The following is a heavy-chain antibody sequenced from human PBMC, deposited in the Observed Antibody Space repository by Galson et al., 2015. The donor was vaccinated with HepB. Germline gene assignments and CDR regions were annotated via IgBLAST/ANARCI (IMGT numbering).Heavy chain of an antibody. CDR1: GFTFSSYA. Sequence: SLRLSCAASGFTFSSYAMHWVRQAPGKGLEWVAVISYDGSNKYYADSVKGRFTISRDNSKNTLYLQMNSLRAEDTAVYYCARGSEVLLWFGELLQRLGGMFDYWGQGTLVTVSS. CDR2: ISYDGSNK. D-gene: IGHD3-10*01. J-gene: IGHJ4*02. CDR3: ARGSEVLLWFGELLQRLGGMFDY. V-gene: IGHV3-30*04.